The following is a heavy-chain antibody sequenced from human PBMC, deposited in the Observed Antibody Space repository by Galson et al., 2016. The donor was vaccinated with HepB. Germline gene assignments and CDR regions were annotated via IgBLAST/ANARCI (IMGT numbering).Heavy chain of an antibody. CDR3: ATGGGEYEVVDD. CDR1: GYRFISYW. CDR2: IDPSDSYT. V-gene: IGHV5-10-1*01. Sequence: QSGAEVKKPGESMRISCKVSGYRFISYWISWMRQMPGKGLEWMGRIDPSDSYTNYSPSFQGHVTFSADNFINTAYLQWSSLKASDTAMYYWATGGGEYEVVDDWGQGTLVTVSS. J-gene: IGHJ4*02. D-gene: IGHD4-17*01.